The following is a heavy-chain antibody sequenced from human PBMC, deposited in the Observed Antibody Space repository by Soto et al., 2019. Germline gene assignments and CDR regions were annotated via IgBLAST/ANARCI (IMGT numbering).Heavy chain of an antibody. CDR3: ANDRGEDYSNDSWFDS. CDR1: GGSISSGGYY. Sequence: SETLSLTCTVSGGSISSGGYYWIWIRQHPGKGLEWIGYIYYSGSTYYNPSLKSRVTISVDTSKNQFYLKLTSVTAADTAVYYCANDRGEDYSNDSWFDSWGQGTLVTVSS. D-gene: IGHD4-4*01. CDR2: IYYSGST. J-gene: IGHJ5*01. V-gene: IGHV4-31*03.